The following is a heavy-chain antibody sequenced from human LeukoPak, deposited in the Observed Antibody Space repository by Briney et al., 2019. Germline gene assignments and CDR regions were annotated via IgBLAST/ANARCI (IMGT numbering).Heavy chain of an antibody. Sequence: SVKVSCKASGGTFSSYAISWVRQAPGQGLEWMGGIIPIFGTANYAQKFQGRVTMTRDTSTSTVYMELSSLRSEDTAVYYCARGGTRLGIRRLEDYWGQGTLVTVSS. CDR2: IIPIFGTA. V-gene: IGHV1-69*05. CDR1: GGTFSSYA. CDR3: ARGGTRLGIRRLEDY. D-gene: IGHD7-27*01. J-gene: IGHJ4*02.